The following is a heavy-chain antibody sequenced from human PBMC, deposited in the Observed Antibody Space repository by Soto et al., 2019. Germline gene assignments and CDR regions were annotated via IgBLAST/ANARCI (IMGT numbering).Heavy chain of an antibody. CDR2: IYYSGST. D-gene: IGHD6-6*01. CDR3: ARGRIAARPINYYGMDV. V-gene: IGHV4-31*03. CDR1: GGSISSAGYS. Sequence: SGTLSLTCTVSGGSISSAGYSWSWIRQHPGKGLEWIGYIYYSGSTYYNPSLKSRVTISVDTSKNQFSLKLSSVTAADTAVYYCARGRIAARPINYYGMDVWGQGTTVTVSS. J-gene: IGHJ6*02.